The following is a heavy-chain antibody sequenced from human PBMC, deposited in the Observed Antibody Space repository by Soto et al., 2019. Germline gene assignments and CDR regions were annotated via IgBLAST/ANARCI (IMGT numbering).Heavy chain of an antibody. J-gene: IGHJ5*02. Sequence: TLSLTGADSGGSLSSYYWSWIRQPPGKGLEWIGYIYYSGSTNYHPPLKSRVTISVDTSKNQFPLKLSSVTAADTAVYYCARRLSNWFDPWGQGTLVTVSS. CDR3: ARRLSNWFDP. V-gene: IGHV4-59*08. CDR1: GGSLSSYY. CDR2: IYYSGST.